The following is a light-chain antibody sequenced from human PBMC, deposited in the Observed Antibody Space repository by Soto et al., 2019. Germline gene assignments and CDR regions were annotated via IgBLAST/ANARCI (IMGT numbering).Light chain of an antibody. Sequence: EIVLTQSPGTLSVSPGERVTLSCRASQSVSSNLAWYQQKPGQAPRLLIYGASTRATGIPARFSGSGSGTEFTFTISSLQSEDFAVYYCQQYNNWPPWTFGQGTKVEIK. CDR1: QSVSSN. V-gene: IGKV3-15*01. CDR3: QQYNNWPPWT. J-gene: IGKJ1*01. CDR2: GAS.